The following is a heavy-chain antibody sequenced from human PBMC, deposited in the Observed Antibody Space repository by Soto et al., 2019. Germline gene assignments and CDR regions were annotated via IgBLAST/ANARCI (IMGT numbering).Heavy chain of an antibody. J-gene: IGHJ4*02. CDR2: IIPMFGTA. Sequence: GASVKVSCKASGGTFSTYAISWVRQAPGQGLEWMGGIIPMFGTAKYAQKFQGRVTITADESTTTAYMELSSLGSDDTAVYYCARLPDYFTRSGYYYGVDYWGQGTLVTVSS. V-gene: IGHV1-69*13. CDR3: ARLPDYFTRSGYYYGVDY. CDR1: GGTFSTYA. D-gene: IGHD3-22*01.